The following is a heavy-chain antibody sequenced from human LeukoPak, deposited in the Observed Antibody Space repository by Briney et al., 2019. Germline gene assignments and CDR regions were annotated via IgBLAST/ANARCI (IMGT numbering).Heavy chain of an antibody. CDR3: AKGDRVAAIPSAEYFQH. CDR1: GFTFSSYG. V-gene: IGHV3-33*06. D-gene: IGHD2-15*01. J-gene: IGHJ1*01. Sequence: TGGSLRLSCAASGFTFSSYGMHRVRQAPGKGLEWVAVIWYDGSNKYYADSVKGRFTISRDNSKNTLYLQMNSLRAEDTAVYYCAKGDRVAAIPSAEYFQHWGQGTLVTVSS. CDR2: IWYDGSNK.